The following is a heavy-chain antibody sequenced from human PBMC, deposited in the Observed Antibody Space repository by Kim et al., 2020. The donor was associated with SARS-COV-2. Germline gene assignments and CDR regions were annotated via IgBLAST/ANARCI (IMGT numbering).Heavy chain of an antibody. CDR2: IYYSGST. CDR3: ARVGLWFGIDY. D-gene: IGHD3-10*01. J-gene: IGHJ4*02. V-gene: IGHV4-59*01. CDR1: GGSISSYY. Sequence: SETLSLTCTVSGGSISSYYWSWIRQPPGKGLEWIGYIYYSGSTNYNPSLKSRVTISVDTSKNQFSLYLSSVTAADTAVYYCARVGLWFGIDYWGQGTLVTVSS.